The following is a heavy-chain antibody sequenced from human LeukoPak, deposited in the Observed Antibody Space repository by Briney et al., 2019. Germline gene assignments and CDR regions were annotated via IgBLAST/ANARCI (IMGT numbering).Heavy chain of an antibody. CDR3: AKASGYNYGYGDY. D-gene: IGHD5-18*01. CDR1: GFTFSSYA. Sequence: GALRLSCAASGFTFSSYAMSWVRQAPGKGLEWVSAISGSGGSTYYVDSVKGRFTISRDDSKNMLFLQMNSLRAEDTAVYYCAKASGYNYGYGDYWGQGTLVTVSS. V-gene: IGHV3-23*01. J-gene: IGHJ4*02. CDR2: ISGSGGST.